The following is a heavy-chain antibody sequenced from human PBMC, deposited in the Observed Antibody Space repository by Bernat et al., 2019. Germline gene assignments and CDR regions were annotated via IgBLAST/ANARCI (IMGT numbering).Heavy chain of an antibody. D-gene: IGHD3-3*01. J-gene: IGHJ5*02. CDR3: ARSLEDFWSGQTWFDP. CDR2: IYSGGST. V-gene: IGHV3-53*02. Sequence: EVQLVETGGGLIQPGGSLRLSCAASGFTVSSNYMSGVRQAPGKGLEWVSVIYSGGSTYYADSVKGRFTISRDNSKTTLYLQMNSLRAEDTAVYYCARSLEDFWSGQTWFDPWGQGTLVTVSS. CDR1: GFTVSSNY.